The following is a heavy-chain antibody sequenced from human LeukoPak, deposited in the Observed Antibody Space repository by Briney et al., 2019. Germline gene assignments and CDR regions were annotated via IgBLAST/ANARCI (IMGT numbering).Heavy chain of an antibody. CDR1: GGSFSGYY. CDR2: INHSGST. CDR3: ARTIGGSYHGYAFDI. D-gene: IGHD1-26*01. J-gene: IGHJ3*02. Sequence: PSETLSLTCAVYGGSFSGYYWSWIRQPPGKGLEWIGEINHSGSTNYNPSLKSRVTISLDTSKNQFSLKLSSVTAADTAVYYCARTIGGSYHGYAFDIWDQGTMVTVSS. V-gene: IGHV4-34*01.